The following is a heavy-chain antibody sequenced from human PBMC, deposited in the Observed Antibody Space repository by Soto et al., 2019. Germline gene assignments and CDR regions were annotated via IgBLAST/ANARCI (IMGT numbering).Heavy chain of an antibody. Sequence: TSETLSLTCTVSGCAISSYYWSWVRQPPGKGLVWVGRIYCSGSTNYNPSLERRVSISWHATKNQFSLKLSSVTAADTAVYYCARDPPYYYDSSGYRGRDAFGIRGQGTMVTGSS. CDR1: GCAISSYY. CDR3: ARDPPYYYDSSGYRGRDAFGI. CDR2: IYCSGST. D-gene: IGHD3-22*01. V-gene: IGHV4-59*01. J-gene: IGHJ3*02.